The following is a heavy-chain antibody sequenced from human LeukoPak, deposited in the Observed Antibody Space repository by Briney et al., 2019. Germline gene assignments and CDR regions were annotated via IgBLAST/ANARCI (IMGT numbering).Heavy chain of an antibody. CDR2: ISSSGSTI. D-gene: IGHD3-22*01. CDR1: GFTFSDYY. V-gene: IGHV3-11*01. Sequence: GGSLRLSCAASGFTFSDYYMSWIRQAPGKGLEWVSYISSSGSTIYYADSVKGRFTISRDNAKNSLYLQMNSLRAEDTAVYYCARDDSSGYYHDAFDIWGQGTMVTVSS. J-gene: IGHJ3*02. CDR3: ARDDSSGYYHDAFDI.